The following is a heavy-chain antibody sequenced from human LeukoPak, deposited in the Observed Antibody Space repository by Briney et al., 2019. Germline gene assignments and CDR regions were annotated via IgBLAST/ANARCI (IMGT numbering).Heavy chain of an antibody. V-gene: IGHV3-74*01. J-gene: IGHJ3*02. CDR1: GFTFSSYW. CDR3: ARETYDFWSGYYRHDAFDI. CDR2: INSDGSST. D-gene: IGHD3-3*01. Sequence: PGGSLRLSCAASGFTFSSYWMHWVRQAPGKGLVWVSRINSDGSSTTYADSVKGRFTISRDNAENTLYLQMNSLRAEDTAVYYCARETYDFWSGYYRHDAFDIWGQGTMVTVSS.